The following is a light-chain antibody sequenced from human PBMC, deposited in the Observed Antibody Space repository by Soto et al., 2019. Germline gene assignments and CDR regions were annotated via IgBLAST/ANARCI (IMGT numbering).Light chain of an antibody. J-gene: IGLJ3*02. CDR1: SSNIGGNT. Sequence: QSVLTQPPSASGTPGQRVTISCSGSSSNIGGNTVDWFQQLPGTAPKLVMYTNDERPSGVPDRFSGSKSGTSASLAISGLQSEDEADYYCAAWDDSLNGVVFGGGTKVTVL. CDR3: AAWDDSLNGVV. V-gene: IGLV1-44*01. CDR2: TND.